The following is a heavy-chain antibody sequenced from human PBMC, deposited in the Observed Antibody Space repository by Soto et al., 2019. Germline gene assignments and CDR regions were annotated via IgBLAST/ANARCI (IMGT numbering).Heavy chain of an antibody. D-gene: IGHD3-3*02. CDR3: ASSDGHPGHFFYYTGMDV. Sequence: SETLSLTCSVSGASIRSYYWHWIRQPPGKGLEWIGYVYTSDYTRYSSSLKSRVTISVDTSKSQFYLRLNSVTAADTAVYYCASSDGHPGHFFYYTGMDVWGQGPRVTVSS. V-gene: IGHV4-4*08. CDR2: VYTSDYT. J-gene: IGHJ6*02. CDR1: GASIRSYY.